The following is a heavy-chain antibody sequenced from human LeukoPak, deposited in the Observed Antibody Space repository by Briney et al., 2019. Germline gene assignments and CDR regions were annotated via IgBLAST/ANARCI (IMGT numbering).Heavy chain of an antibody. D-gene: IGHD5-18*01. CDR3: AAAPSPDVDTAMVYYYGMDV. CDR2: ISGSGGST. Sequence: PGGSPRLSCAASGFTFSSYAMSWVRQAPGTGLEWVSAISGSGGSTYYADSVKGRFTISRDNSKNTLYLQMNSLRAEDAAVYYCAAAPSPDVDTAMVYYYGMDVWGQGTTVTVSS. V-gene: IGHV3-23*01. J-gene: IGHJ6*02. CDR1: GFTFSSYA.